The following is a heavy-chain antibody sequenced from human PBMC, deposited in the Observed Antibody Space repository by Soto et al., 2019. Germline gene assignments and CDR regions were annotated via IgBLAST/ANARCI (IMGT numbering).Heavy chain of an antibody. J-gene: IGHJ6*04. D-gene: IGHD6-19*01. CDR3: ASPAGPNFKGWLPPLDNLDYYYGRAV. CDR2: INPSGGST. Sequence: ASVKVSCKASGYTFTSYYMHWVRQAPGQGLEWMGIINPSGGSTSYAQKFQGRVTMTRDTSTSTVYMELSSLRSEDTAVYYCASPAGPNFKGWLPPLDNLDYYYGRAVGGDGTPITAPQ. V-gene: IGHV1-46*01. CDR1: GYTFTSYY.